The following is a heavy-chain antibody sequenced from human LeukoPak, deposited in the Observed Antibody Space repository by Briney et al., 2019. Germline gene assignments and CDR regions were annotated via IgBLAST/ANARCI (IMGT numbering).Heavy chain of an antibody. Sequence: GGSLRLSCAASGFTFSSYSMNWVRQAPGKGLEWVSSISSSSSYIYYADSVKGRFTISRDNAKNSLYLQMNSLRAEDTAVYYCATGPPRDDCGDYPPRDCWGQGTLVTVSS. J-gene: IGHJ4*02. D-gene: IGHD4-17*01. CDR2: ISSSSSYI. V-gene: IGHV3-21*01. CDR3: ATGPPRDDCGDYPPRDC. CDR1: GFTFSSYS.